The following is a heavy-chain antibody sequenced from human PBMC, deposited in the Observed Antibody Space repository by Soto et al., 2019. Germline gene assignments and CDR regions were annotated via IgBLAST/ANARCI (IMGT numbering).Heavy chain of an antibody. CDR1: GYTFTSYG. Sequence: GASVKVSCKASGYTFTSYGISWVRQAPGQGLEWMGWISPNSGGTNYAQKFQGWVTMTTDTSISTAYMELSRLRSDDTAVYYCARSAYCGGDCYSDFDYWGQGTLVTVS. D-gene: IGHD2-21*01. CDR3: ARSAYCGGDCYSDFDY. CDR2: ISPNSGGT. J-gene: IGHJ4*02. V-gene: IGHV1-2*04.